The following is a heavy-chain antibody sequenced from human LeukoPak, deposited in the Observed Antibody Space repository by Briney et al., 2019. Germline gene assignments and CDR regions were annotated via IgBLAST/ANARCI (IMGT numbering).Heavy chain of an antibody. CDR2: IYSGGST. CDR1: GFTVSSNY. CDR3: ARATGGSYYPYYFDY. D-gene: IGHD1-26*01. V-gene: IGHV3-66*01. Sequence: GGSLRLSCAASGFTVSSNYMSWVRQAPGKGLEWVSVIYSGGSTYYADSMKGRFTISRDNSKNTLYLQMNSLRAEDTAVYYCARATGGSYYPYYFDYWGQGTLVTVSS. J-gene: IGHJ4*02.